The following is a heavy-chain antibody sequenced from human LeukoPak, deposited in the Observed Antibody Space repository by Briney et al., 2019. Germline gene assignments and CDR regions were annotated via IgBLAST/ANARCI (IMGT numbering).Heavy chain of an antibody. CDR1: GGSISSSSYY. CDR2: IYYSGST. CDR3: ARGEASGGSRHYFDY. D-gene: IGHD2-15*01. V-gene: IGHV4-39*07. Sequence: SETLSLTCTVSGGSISSSSYYWGWIRQPPGKGLEWIGSIYYSGSTYYNPSLKSRVTISVDTSKNQFSLKLSSVTAADTAVYYCARGEASGGSRHYFDYWGQGTLVTVSS. J-gene: IGHJ4*02.